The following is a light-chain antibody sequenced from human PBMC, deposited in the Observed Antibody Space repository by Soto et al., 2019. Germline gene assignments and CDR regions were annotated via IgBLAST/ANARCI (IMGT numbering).Light chain of an antibody. Sequence: DIQMTQSPSTLSASVGDRVTITCRASQSISSWLAWYQQKPGKAPKLLIYKASSLESGVPSRFSGSGSGTEFTLTISSLQPDDFATYYCQHGWTFGQGTKLEIK. CDR1: QSISSW. CDR3: QHGWT. CDR2: KAS. J-gene: IGKJ2*02. V-gene: IGKV1-5*03.